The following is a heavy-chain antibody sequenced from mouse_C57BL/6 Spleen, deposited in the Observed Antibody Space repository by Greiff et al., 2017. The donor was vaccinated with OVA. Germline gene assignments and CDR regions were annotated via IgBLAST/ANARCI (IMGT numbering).Heavy chain of an antibody. CDR3: ASYSNYGRAMDY. D-gene: IGHD2-5*01. J-gene: IGHJ4*01. CDR2: IWSGGST. CDR1: GFSLTSYG. Sequence: QVQLKESGPGLVQPSQSLSITCTVSGFSLTSYGVHWVRQSPGKGLEWLGVIWSGGSTDYNAAFISRLSISKDNSKSQVFFKMNSLQADDTAIYYCASYSNYGRAMDYWGQGTSVTVSS. V-gene: IGHV2-2*01.